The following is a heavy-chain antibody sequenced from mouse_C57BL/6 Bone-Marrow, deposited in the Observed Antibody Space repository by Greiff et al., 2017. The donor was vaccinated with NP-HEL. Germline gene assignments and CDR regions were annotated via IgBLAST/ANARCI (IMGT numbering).Heavy chain of an antibody. CDR3: ARSSYRYYFDY. J-gene: IGHJ2*01. V-gene: IGHV1-54*01. D-gene: IGHD2-14*01. Sequence: QVQLQQSGAELVRPGTSVKVSCKASGYAFTNYLIEWVKQRPGPGLEWIGVINPGSGGTNYNEKFQGKATLTADKSSSTAYTQLSSLTSEDSAVYCCARSSYRYYFDYWGQGTTRTVSS. CDR1: GYAFTNYL. CDR2: INPGSGGT.